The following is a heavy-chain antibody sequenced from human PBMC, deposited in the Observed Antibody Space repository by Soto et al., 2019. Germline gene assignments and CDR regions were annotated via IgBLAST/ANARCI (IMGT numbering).Heavy chain of an antibody. J-gene: IGHJ1*01. D-gene: IGHD3-9*01. CDR3: AKKIVLRYFDWLSYPQYFQH. V-gene: IGHV3-23*01. CDR1: GFTFSSYA. Sequence: GGSLRLSCAASGFTFSSYAMSWVRQAPGKGLEWVSAISGSGGSTYYADSVKGRFTISRDNSKNTLYLQMNSLRAEDTAVYYCAKKIVLRYFDWLSYPQYFQHWGQGTLVTVSS. CDR2: ISGSGGST.